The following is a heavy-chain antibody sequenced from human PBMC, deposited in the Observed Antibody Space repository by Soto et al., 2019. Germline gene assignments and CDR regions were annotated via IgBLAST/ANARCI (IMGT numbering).Heavy chain of an antibody. J-gene: IGHJ4*02. V-gene: IGHV3-23*01. CDR3: ARDIRAYGDYGPFDY. CDR2: VSTGGDTT. Sequence: HPGGSLRLSCAASGFSFSGYSMSWVRQAPGKGLEWVAGVSTGGDTTYYAGIVKGRFTISRDHAKNSLYLQMNSLRAEDTAVYYCARDIRAYGDYGPFDYWGQGTLVTVSS. CDR1: GFSFSGYS. D-gene: IGHD4-17*01.